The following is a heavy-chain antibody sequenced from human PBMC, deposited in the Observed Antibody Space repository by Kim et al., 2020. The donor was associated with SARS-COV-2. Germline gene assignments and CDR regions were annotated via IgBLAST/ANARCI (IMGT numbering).Heavy chain of an antibody. V-gene: IGHV3-33*01. D-gene: IGHD3-9*01. CDR1: GFTFSSYG. Sequence: GGSLRLSCAASGFTFSSYGMHWVRQAPGKGLEWVAVIWYDGSNKYYADSVKGRFAISRDNSKNTLYLQMNSLRAEDTAVYYCARGNLRYFDWLLSEYYGMDVWGQGTTVTVSS. CDR2: IWYDGSNK. CDR3: ARGNLRYFDWLLSEYYGMDV. J-gene: IGHJ6*02.